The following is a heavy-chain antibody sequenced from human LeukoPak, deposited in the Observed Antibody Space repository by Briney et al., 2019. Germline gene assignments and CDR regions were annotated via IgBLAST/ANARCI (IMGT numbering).Heavy chain of an antibody. CDR1: GGSFSAYY. CDR3: ARLHPSDSGYSDY. J-gene: IGHJ4*02. CDR2: VNHSGAT. D-gene: IGHD5-12*01. Sequence: SETLSLTCAVYGGSFSAYYWSWIRQPPGKGLEWIGEVNHSGATNYNPSLKSRVTISVDTSKNQVSLRLTSVTASDTALYYCARLHPSDSGYSDYWGRGTLVTVSS. V-gene: IGHV4-34*01.